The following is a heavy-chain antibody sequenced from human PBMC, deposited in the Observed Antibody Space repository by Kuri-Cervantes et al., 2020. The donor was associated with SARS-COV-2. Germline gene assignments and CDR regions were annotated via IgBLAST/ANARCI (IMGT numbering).Heavy chain of an antibody. CDR2: IYYSGST. J-gene: IGHJ4*03. Sequence: SETLSLTCTVSGGSISSYYWSWIRQPPGKGLEWIGYIYYSGSTNYNPSLKSRVTISVDTSKNQFSLKLSSVTAADTAIYYCASLLGFCTNAACYRYFDYWGPGTLVTVSS. V-gene: IGHV4-59*01. CDR1: GGSISSYY. D-gene: IGHD2-8*01. CDR3: ASLLGFCTNAACYRYFDY.